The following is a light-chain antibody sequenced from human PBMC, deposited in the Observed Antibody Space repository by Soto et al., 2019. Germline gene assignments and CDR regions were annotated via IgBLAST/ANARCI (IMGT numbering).Light chain of an antibody. CDR1: QDISNF. CDR2: TAS. Sequence: QMTQSPSSLSASVGDRVNITCRASQDISNFLAWYQQKPGEVPKVLIYTASTLTSGVPSRFSGSGSGTDLTLTMSGLQPEDVATYYCLNYNNAPQTFGQGTKVEIK. V-gene: IGKV1-27*01. J-gene: IGKJ1*01. CDR3: LNYNNAPQT.